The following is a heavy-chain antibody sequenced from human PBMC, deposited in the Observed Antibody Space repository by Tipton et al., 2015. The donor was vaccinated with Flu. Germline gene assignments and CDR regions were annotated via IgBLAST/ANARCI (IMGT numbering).Heavy chain of an antibody. J-gene: IGHJ3*02. Sequence: QLVQSGAEVKKPGESLKISCKGSGYSFSSSWIGWVRQMPGKGLEWMGIIYPGYPDTRYSPSFEGQVTMSVDTSLNTAYLQWSRLKASDTAIYYCARRTGAFDIWGQGTMVTVSS. CDR2: IYPGYPDT. V-gene: IGHV5-51*03. CDR3: ARRTGAFDI. CDR1: GYSFSSSW. D-gene: IGHD3-10*01.